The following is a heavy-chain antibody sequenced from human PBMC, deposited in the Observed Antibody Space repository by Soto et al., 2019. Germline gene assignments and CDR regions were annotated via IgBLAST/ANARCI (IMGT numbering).Heavy chain of an antibody. Sequence: EVQLVQSEGGLVHPGGSLRLSCAASGFTFSNFRMQWVRQAPGRGLEWLSRISGDGSSTTYADSVKGRFTISRDNPKNTLYLHMSSLRSEDTAVYFCTRDPYVDWGQGTLVIVSS. CDR3: TRDPYVD. J-gene: IGHJ4*02. CDR2: ISGDGSST. V-gene: IGHV3-74*03. D-gene: IGHD3-16*01. CDR1: GFTFSNFR.